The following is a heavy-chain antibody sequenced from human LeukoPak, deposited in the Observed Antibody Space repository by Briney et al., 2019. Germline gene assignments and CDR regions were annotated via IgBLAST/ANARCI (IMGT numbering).Heavy chain of an antibody. CDR2: ISFDGSDN. CDR1: GFTFSTYG. J-gene: IGHJ4*01. Sequence: PGGSLRLSCAASGFTFSTYGMHWVRQAPGKGLEWVAAISFDGSDNNYADSVKGRFTIARDNSKNTLSLQMNSLRAEDTAVYYCARVRAGYYFDYWGRGALVTVSS. CDR3: ARVRAGYYFDY. V-gene: IGHV3-30*03.